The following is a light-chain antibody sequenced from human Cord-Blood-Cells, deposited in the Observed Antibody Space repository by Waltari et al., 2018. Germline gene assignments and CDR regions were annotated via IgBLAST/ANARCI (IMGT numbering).Light chain of an antibody. J-gene: IGLJ1*01. V-gene: IGLV2-11*01. CDR3: CSYAGSYTYV. Sequence: QSALTQPRSVSGSPGQSVTISCTGPSSDVGGYNYFSWYQQHPGKDPKLRIYDVSKRPSGVPARVAGAKSGNTASLTISGLQAEDEADYYCCSYAGSYTYVFGTGTKVTVL. CDR1: SSDVGGYNY. CDR2: DVS.